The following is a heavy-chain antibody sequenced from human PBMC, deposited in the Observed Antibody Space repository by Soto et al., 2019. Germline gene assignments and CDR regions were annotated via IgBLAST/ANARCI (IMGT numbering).Heavy chain of an antibody. CDR1: GFTFSSYG. Sequence: QVQLVESGGGVVQPGRSLRLSCAASGFTFSSYGMHWVRQAPGKGLEWVAVISYDGSNKYYADSVKGRFTISRDNSKNTLYLQMNSLRAENTAVYYCAKDRGQLASGGYYYYYGMDVWGQGTTVTVSS. CDR2: ISYDGSNK. J-gene: IGHJ6*02. CDR3: AKDRGQLASGGYYYYYGMDV. V-gene: IGHV3-30*18. D-gene: IGHD6-6*01.